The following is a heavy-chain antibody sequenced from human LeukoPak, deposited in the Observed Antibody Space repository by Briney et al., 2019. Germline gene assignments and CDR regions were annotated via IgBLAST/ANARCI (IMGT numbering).Heavy chain of an antibody. Sequence: GGSLRLSCSASGFTFSSYAMHWVRQASGKGLEWVSIIYSGGSTYYADSVKGRFTISRDNSKNTLYLQMNSLRAEDTAVYYCAREYFQSLHYWGQGTLVTVSS. J-gene: IGHJ4*02. V-gene: IGHV3-66*01. D-gene: IGHD2/OR15-2a*01. CDR3: AREYFQSLHY. CDR2: IYSGGST. CDR1: GFTFSSYA.